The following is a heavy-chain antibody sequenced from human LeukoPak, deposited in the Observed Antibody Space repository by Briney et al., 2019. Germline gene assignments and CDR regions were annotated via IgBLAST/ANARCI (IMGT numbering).Heavy chain of an antibody. V-gene: IGHV4-59*11. CDR1: GGSISSHY. D-gene: IGHD2-15*01. Sequence: SETLSLTCTVSGGSISSHYWSWIRQPPGKGLEWIGYIYYSGSTNYYPSLKSRVTISVDTSKNQFSLKLSSVTAADTAVYYCASGYCSGGSCYLFDYWGQGTLVTVSS. J-gene: IGHJ4*02. CDR3: ASGYCSGGSCYLFDY. CDR2: IYYSGST.